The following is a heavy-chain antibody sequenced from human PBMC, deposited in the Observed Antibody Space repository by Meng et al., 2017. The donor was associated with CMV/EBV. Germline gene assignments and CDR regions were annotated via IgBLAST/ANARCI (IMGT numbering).Heavy chain of an antibody. Sequence: GESLKISCAASGFTFSDYYMSWIRQAPGKGLEWVSYISSSGSTIYYADSVKGRFTISRDNAKNSLYLQMNSLRAEDTAVYYCARGVRITMIVVVSHDYWGQGTLGTVSS. CDR3: ARGVRITMIVVVSHDY. V-gene: IGHV3-11*01. D-gene: IGHD3-22*01. CDR2: ISSSGSTI. J-gene: IGHJ4*02. CDR1: GFTFSDYY.